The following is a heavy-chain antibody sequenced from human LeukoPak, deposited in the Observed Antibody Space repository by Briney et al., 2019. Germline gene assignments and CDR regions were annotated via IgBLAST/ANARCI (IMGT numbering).Heavy chain of an antibody. CDR1: GGSISSYY. CDR2: IYTSGST. D-gene: IGHD2-15*01. J-gene: IGHJ4*02. V-gene: IGHV4-4*07. Sequence: PSETLSLTCTVSGGSISSYYWSWIRQPAGKGLEWIGRIYTSGSTNYNPSLKSRVTMSVDTSQNQFSLKLSSVTAADTAVYYCARDRGFRGYCSGGSCYDPPYYFDYWGQGTLVTVSS. CDR3: ARDRGFRGYCSGGSCYDPPYYFDY.